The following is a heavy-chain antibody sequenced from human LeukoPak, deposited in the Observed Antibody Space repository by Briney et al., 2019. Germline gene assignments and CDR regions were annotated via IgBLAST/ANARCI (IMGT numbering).Heavy chain of an antibody. V-gene: IGHV3-53*01. CDR2: IYNDGST. CDR1: GLTVSSSY. CDR3: ARDLRWPPYYYYGMDV. Sequence: PGGSLRLSCAASGLTVSSSYMSWVRQAPGKGLEWGSIIYNDGSTYYADSMKGRFTISRDNSKNTLYLQVNSLRAEDTAMYYCARDLRWPPYYYYGMDVWGQGTTVTVSS. J-gene: IGHJ6*02. D-gene: IGHD4-23*01.